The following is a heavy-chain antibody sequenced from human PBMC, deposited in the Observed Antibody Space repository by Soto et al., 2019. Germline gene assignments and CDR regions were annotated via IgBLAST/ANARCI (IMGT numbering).Heavy chain of an antibody. CDR3: AGDRLGDGGKSHGFAP. CDR1: GGTFSSYA. Sequence: QVQLVQSGAEVKKPGSSVKVSCKASGGTFSSYAISWVRQAPGQGLEWMGGIIPIFGTANYAQKFQGRVTITADEXTXXASMELSSLRSEDTAVYYCAGDRLGDGGKSHGFAPWGQGTLVTVSS. V-gene: IGHV1-69*12. J-gene: IGHJ5*02. CDR2: IIPIFGTA. D-gene: IGHD3-16*01.